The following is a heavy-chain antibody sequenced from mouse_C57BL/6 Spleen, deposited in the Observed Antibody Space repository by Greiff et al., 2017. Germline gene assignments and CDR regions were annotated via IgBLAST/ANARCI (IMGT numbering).Heavy chain of an antibody. CDR3: SRDGGYKRDRYFDV. J-gene: IGHJ1*03. Sequence: EVMLVESGGGLVKPGGSLKLSCAASGFTFSSYAMSWVRQTPEKRLEWVATISDGGSYTYYPDNVKGRFTISRDNAKNNLYLQMSHLKSEDTAMYYCSRDGGYKRDRYFDVWGTGTTVTVSS. V-gene: IGHV5-4*01. CDR1: GFTFSSYA. CDR2: ISDGGSYT. D-gene: IGHD1-3*01.